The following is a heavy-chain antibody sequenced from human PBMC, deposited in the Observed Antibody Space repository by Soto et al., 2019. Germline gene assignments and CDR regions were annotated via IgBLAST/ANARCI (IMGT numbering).Heavy chain of an antibody. Sequence: SETLSLTCTVSGGSISRYYWTWIRQPPGKGLEWIGYISYSGSTNYNSALKSRVTISVDMSKNQFSLKLSSVTAADTAVYYCASSVAGYFYMDVWGKGTSVTVSS. CDR2: ISYSGST. CDR1: GGSISRYY. D-gene: IGHD2-21*01. J-gene: IGHJ6*03. V-gene: IGHV4-59*08. CDR3: ASSVAGYFYMDV.